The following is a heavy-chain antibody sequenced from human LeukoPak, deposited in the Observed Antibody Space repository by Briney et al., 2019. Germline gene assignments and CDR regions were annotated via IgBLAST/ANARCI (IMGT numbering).Heavy chain of an antibody. CDR2: IYYSGST. D-gene: IGHD3-16*01. J-gene: IGHJ4*02. V-gene: IGHV4-31*11. CDR1: GGSFSGYY. Sequence: SETLSLTCAVYGGSFSGYYWSWIRQHPGKGLEWIGYIYYSGSTYYNPSLKSRVTISVDTSKNQFSLKLSSVTAADTAVYYCARDKGADFDYWGQGTLVTVSS. CDR3: ARDKGADFDY.